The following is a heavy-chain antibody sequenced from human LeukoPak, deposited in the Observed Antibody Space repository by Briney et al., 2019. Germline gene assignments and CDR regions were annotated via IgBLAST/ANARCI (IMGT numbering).Heavy chain of an antibody. J-gene: IGHJ5*02. CDR1: GGSTSSYY. D-gene: IGHD3-10*01. Sequence: PSETLSLTCTVSGGSTSSYYWSWIRQPPGKGLEWIGYIYYSGSTTYNPSLKSPVTISVDTSKNQFSLKVRSVTAADTAVYYCARERSMVRGVSWFDPWGQGTLVTVSS. V-gene: IGHV4-59*01. CDR2: IYYSGST. CDR3: ARERSMVRGVSWFDP.